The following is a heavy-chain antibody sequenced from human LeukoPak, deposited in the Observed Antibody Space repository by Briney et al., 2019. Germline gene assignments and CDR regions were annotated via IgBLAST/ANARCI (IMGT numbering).Heavy chain of an antibody. CDR2: IKSRGDGETT. CDR3: TTLHEMPPFYYYYYMDV. V-gene: IGHV3-15*01. D-gene: IGHD5-24*01. CDR1: GITFSDVF. J-gene: IGHJ6*03. Sequence: WESLRLSCAASGITFSDVFMNWVRHAPGMGREWVAHIKSRGDGETTDYAAAVQGRFTISRDDSKNTLYLDLRSLNTDDTAVYYCTTLHEMPPFYYYYYMDVWGKGTTVTVSS.